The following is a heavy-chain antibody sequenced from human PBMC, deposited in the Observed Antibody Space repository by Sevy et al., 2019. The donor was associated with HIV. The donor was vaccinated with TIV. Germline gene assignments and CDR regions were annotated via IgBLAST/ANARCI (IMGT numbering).Heavy chain of an antibody. J-gene: IGHJ4*02. CDR3: TRWSGGKSIFDY. Sequence: GGSLRLSCTTSGFTFGNYAMNWVRQAPEKGLEWVAFIKSKAQGGTIDQASSVKGRFTISRDDSKSIAYLEMNNLKIEDSAVYYCTRWSGGKSIFDYWGQGTLVTVSS. CDR2: IKSKAQGGTI. CDR1: GFTFGNYA. D-gene: IGHD3-3*01. V-gene: IGHV3-49*04.